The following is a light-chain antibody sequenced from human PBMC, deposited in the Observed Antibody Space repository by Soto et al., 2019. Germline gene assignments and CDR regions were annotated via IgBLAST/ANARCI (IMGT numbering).Light chain of an antibody. J-gene: IGLJ1*01. CDR1: SSDVGGYNY. CDR2: DVS. V-gene: IGLV2-11*01. Sequence: QSVLTQPRSVSGSPGQSVTISCTGTSSDVGGYNYVSWYQQHPGKAPKLMIYDVSKRPSGVPGRFSGSKSGNTASLTISGLQAEDEADYYCCSYAGSYTYVFGTGTKVNVL. CDR3: CSYAGSYTYV.